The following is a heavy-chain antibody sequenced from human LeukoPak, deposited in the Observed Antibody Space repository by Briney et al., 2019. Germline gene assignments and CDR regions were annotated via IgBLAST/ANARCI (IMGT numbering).Heavy chain of an antibody. CDR2: IYYSGST. CDR3: ARLPRYYDSSGYHDY. D-gene: IGHD3-22*01. CDR1: GGSISSGGYY. Sequence: PLQTLSLTCTVSGGSISSGGYYWSWIRQHPGKGLEWIGYIYYSGSTYYNPSLKSRVTMSVDTSKNQFSLKLSSVTAADTAVYYCARLPRYYDSSGYHDYWGQGTLVTVSS. V-gene: IGHV4-31*03. J-gene: IGHJ4*02.